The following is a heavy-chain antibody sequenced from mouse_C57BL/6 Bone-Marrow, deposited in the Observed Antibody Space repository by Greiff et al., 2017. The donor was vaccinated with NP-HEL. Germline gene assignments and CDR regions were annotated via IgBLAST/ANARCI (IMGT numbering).Heavy chain of an antibody. V-gene: IGHV1-81*01. D-gene: IGHD1-1*01. CDR2: IYPRSGNT. CDR3: ARLFITTVEAWFAY. Sequence: QVQLQQSGAELARPGASVKLSCTASGYTFTSYGISWVQQRTGQGLEWIGEIYPRSGNTYYTEKFKGKATLTADKSSSTAYMELRSLTSEDSAVYFCARLFITTVEAWFAYWGQGTLGTVSA. J-gene: IGHJ3*01. CDR1: GYTFTSYG.